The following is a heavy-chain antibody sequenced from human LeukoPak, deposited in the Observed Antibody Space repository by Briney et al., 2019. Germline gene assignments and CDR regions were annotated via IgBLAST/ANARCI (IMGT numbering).Heavy chain of an antibody. Sequence: ASVKVSCKASGYTFTSYAMNWVRQAHGQGLEWRGGIKTNTGNPTYAQGFTVRFVFSLDTSVSTAYLQISSLKDEDTAVYYCARGWSDCSSTSCYPKEFGLVDYWGQGTLVTVSS. CDR2: IKTNTGNP. J-gene: IGHJ4*02. D-gene: IGHD2-2*01. V-gene: IGHV7-4-1*02. CDR3: ARGWSDCSSTSCYPKEFGLVDY. CDR1: GYTFTSYA.